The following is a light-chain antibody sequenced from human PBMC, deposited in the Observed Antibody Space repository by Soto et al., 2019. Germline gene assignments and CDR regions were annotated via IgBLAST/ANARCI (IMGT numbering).Light chain of an antibody. CDR2: LNSDGSH. J-gene: IGLJ2*01. CDR1: SWHSSYA. V-gene: IGLV4-69*01. Sequence: QPVLTQSPSASASLGASVKLTCTLSSWHSSYAIAWHQQQPEKGPRYLMKLNSDGSHSKGDGIPDRFSGSSSGAERHLTISSLQSEDEADYYCQTWGTAIHDVVFGGGTKLTVL. CDR3: QTWGTAIHDVV.